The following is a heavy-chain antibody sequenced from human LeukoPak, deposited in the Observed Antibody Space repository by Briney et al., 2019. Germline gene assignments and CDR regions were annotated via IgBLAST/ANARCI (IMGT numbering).Heavy chain of an antibody. CDR3: AKRGIVIRAVIIIGFHKEAYYFDY. J-gene: IGHJ4*02. Sequence: GGSLRLSCAASGFTFSSYAMNWVRQAPGKGLEWVSGISERGGSTNYADSVKGRFIISRDTSKNTVYLQMNSLRVEDTAVYFCAKRGIVIRAVIIIGFHKEAYYFDYWGQGILVTVSS. D-gene: IGHD3-10*01. CDR2: ISERGGST. V-gene: IGHV3-23*01. CDR1: GFTFSSYA.